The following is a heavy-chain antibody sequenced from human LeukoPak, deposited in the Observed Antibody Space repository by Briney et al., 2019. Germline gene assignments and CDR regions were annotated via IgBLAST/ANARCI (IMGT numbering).Heavy chain of an antibody. CDR3: AREHDYGDYFDY. D-gene: IGHD4-17*01. J-gene: IGHJ4*02. V-gene: IGHV4-59*01. CDR1: GGSISSYY. CDR2: IYYSGST. Sequence: PSETLSLTCTVSGGSISSYYWSWIRQPTGKGLEWIGYIYYSGSTNYNPSLKSRVTISVDTSKNQFSLKLSSVTAADTAVYYCAREHDYGDYFDYWGQGTLVTVSS.